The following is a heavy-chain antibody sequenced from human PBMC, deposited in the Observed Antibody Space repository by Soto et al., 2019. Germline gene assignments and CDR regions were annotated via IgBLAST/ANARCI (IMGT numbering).Heavy chain of an antibody. Sequence: QVQLVQSGAEVKKPGSSVKVSCKASGGTFSSYAISWVRQAPGQGLEWMGGIIPIFGTANYAQKFQGRVTITADESTSTAYMELSSLRSEDTAVYYCARQYYYDSSGYYYLRWFDPWGQGTLVTVSS. CDR3: ARQYYYDSSGYYYLRWFDP. V-gene: IGHV1-69*01. D-gene: IGHD3-22*01. J-gene: IGHJ5*02. CDR2: IIPIFGTA. CDR1: GGTFSSYA.